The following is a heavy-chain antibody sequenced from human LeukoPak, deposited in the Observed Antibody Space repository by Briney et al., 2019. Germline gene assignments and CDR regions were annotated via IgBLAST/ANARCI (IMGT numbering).Heavy chain of an antibody. D-gene: IGHD2-2*01. V-gene: IGHV1-8*01. CDR3: ARGHIVVVPARLGEYYYYGMDV. CDR1: GYTFTSYD. Sequence: ASVKVSCKASGYTFTSYDINWVRQATGQGLEWMGWMNPNSGNTGYAQKFQGRVTMTRNTSISTAYMELSSLRSEDTAVYYCARGHIVVVPARLGEYYYYGMDVWGQGTTVTVSS. J-gene: IGHJ6*02. CDR2: MNPNSGNT.